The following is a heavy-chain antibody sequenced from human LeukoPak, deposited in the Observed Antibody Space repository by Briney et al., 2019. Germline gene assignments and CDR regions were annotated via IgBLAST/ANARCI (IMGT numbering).Heavy chain of an antibody. D-gene: IGHD3-22*01. CDR1: GFTVSGSY. J-gene: IGHJ4*02. CDR3: ARGANSGYNG. V-gene: IGHV3-53*01. CDR2: IYTGGST. Sequence: PGGSLRLSCAASGFTVSGSYMRWVRQAPGKGLECVSVIYTGGSTNYADSVKGRFTISRDNSRNTLYLQMNSLRAEDTAVYYCARGANSGYNGWGQGTLVTVSS.